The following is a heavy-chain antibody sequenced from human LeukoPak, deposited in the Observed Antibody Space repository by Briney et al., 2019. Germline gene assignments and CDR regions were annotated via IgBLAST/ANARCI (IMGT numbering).Heavy chain of an antibody. D-gene: IGHD4-17*01. Sequence: PGGSLRLSCAASGFIFSDYAMHWVRQSPGKGLEWEAFMSYDGRNEYYADSVKGRFAISRDNAKNSLFLQMNSLRAEDTAVYYCALTVDYGRFDYWGQGTLVTVSS. CDR1: GFIFSDYA. V-gene: IGHV3-30*09. J-gene: IGHJ4*02. CDR3: ALTVDYGRFDY. CDR2: MSYDGRNE.